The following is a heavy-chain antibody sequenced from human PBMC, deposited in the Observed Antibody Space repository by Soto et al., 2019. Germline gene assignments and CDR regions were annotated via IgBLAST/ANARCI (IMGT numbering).Heavy chain of an antibody. Sequence: QVQLVESGGGVVQPGRSLRLSWAASGFTVSSYGMHWVRQAPGKGLEWVAVISYDGSNKYYADSVKGRFSISRDNSQTTLYLQMNSLRAEDKAVYYCAKGGRVGATRDYFDYCGQGTLVTVSS. CDR1: GFTVSSYG. J-gene: IGHJ4*02. V-gene: IGHV3-30*18. D-gene: IGHD1-26*01. CDR2: ISYDGSNK. CDR3: AKGGRVGATRDYFDY.